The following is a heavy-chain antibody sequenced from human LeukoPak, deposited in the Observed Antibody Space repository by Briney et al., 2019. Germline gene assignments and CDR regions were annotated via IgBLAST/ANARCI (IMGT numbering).Heavy chain of an antibody. CDR2: ISSSSSYI. D-gene: IGHD5-24*01. V-gene: IGHV3-21*01. CDR1: GFTFSSYS. CDR3: ASPWGQGRDGYNSAGS. J-gene: IGHJ4*02. Sequence: GGSLRLSCAASGFTFSSYSMNWVRQAPGKGLEWVSSISSSSSYIYYADSVKGRFTISRDNAKNSLYLQMNGLRAEDTAVYYCASPWGQGRDGYNSAGSWGQGTLVTVSS.